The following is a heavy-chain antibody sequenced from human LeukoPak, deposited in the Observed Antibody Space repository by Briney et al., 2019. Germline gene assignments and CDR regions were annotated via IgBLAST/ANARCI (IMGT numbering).Heavy chain of an antibody. CDR3: ALELAYCGGDCPSWFDP. CDR2: IIPIFGTA. J-gene: IGHJ5*02. CDR1: GGTFSSYA. D-gene: IGHD2-21*02. V-gene: IGHV1-69*13. Sequence: AVKVSCKASGGTFSSYAISWVRQAPGQGLEWMGGIIPIFGTANYAQKFQGRVTITADESTSTAYMELSSLRSEDTAVYYCALELAYCGGDCPSWFDPWGQGTLVTVSS.